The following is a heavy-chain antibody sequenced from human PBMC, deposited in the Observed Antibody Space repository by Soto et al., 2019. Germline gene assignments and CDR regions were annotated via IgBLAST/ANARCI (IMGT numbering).Heavy chain of an antibody. CDR3: ARGYYDTTGYSLDP. CDR2: IYYESA. V-gene: IGHV4-59*01. D-gene: IGHD3-22*01. Sequence: SETLSLTCTVSGGSISSYYWSWIRQSPGKGLEWIGYIYYESANYNPSLNSRVTILVDTSKNQFSLRLSSVTAADTAVYYCARGYYDTTGYSLDPWGQGTLVTVSS. J-gene: IGHJ5*02. CDR1: GGSISSYY.